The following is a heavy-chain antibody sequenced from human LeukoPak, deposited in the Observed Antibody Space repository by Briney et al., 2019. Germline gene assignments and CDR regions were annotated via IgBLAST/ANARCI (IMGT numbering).Heavy chain of an antibody. CDR1: GFTFSSYW. CDR2: INSDGSGT. CDR3: ARERQGRFFDL. V-gene: IGHV3-74*01. J-gene: IGHJ2*01. Sequence: GGSLRLSCAASGFTFSSYWMYWVSQAPGRGLVWVSRINSDGSGTRYADSVKGRFTTSRDNAKNTPYLQMNTLRAEDTAVYYCARERQGRFFDLWGRGTLVTVSS.